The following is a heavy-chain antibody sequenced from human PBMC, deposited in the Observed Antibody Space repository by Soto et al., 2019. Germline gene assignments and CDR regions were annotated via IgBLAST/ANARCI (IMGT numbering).Heavy chain of an antibody. Sequence: SETLSLTCTVSSGSISSSSYHWGWIRQPPGKGLEWIGNIYYTGSTYYHPSLKSRVTMSVDTSKNQFSLRLSSVTAADTAVYYCARVPAGGNSDYFDSWGQGTLVTVSS. V-gene: IGHV4-39*07. CDR3: ARVPAGGNSDYFDS. J-gene: IGHJ4*02. D-gene: IGHD2-21*02. CDR2: IYYTGST. CDR1: SGSISSSSYH.